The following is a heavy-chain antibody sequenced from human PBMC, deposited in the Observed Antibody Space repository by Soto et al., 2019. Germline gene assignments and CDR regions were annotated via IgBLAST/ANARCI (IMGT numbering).Heavy chain of an antibody. CDR1: GGSISSYY. Sequence: SETLSLTCTVSGGSISSYYWSWIRQPPGKGLEWIGYIYYSGSTNYNPSLKSRVTISVDTSKNQFSLKLSSVTAADTAVYYCARHRLRSSRRVGYYYYYMDVWGKGTTVTVSS. V-gene: IGHV4-59*01. CDR3: ARHRLRSSRRVGYYYYYMDV. J-gene: IGHJ6*03. CDR2: IYYSGST. D-gene: IGHD6-6*01.